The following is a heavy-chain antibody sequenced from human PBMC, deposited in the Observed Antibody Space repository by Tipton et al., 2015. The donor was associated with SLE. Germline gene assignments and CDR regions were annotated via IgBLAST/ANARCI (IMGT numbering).Heavy chain of an antibody. CDR2: ISSSSSYI. J-gene: IGHJ4*02. CDR1: GFTFSSYE. V-gene: IGHV3-21*05. Sequence: SLRLSCAASGFTFSSYEMNWVRQAPGKGLEWISYISSSSSYIYYADSVKGRFTISRDNAKNSLYLQMNSLRAEDTAVYYCARGWFGELPFDYWGQGTLVTVSS. CDR3: ARGWFGELPFDY. D-gene: IGHD3-10*01.